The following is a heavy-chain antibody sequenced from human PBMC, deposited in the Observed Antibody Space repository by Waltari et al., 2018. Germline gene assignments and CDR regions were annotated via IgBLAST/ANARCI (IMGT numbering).Heavy chain of an antibody. CDR3: ARRGIAVAGTVNWFDP. CDR2: ISSSSSYI. V-gene: IGHV3-21*01. CDR1: GFTFSSYS. Sequence: EVQLVESGGGLVKPGGSLRLSCAASGFTFSSYSLNWVRQPPGKGLEWVSSISSSSSYIYYADSVKGRFTISRDNAKNSLYLQMNSLRAEDTAVYYCARRGIAVAGTVNWFDPWGQGTLVTVSS. J-gene: IGHJ5*02. D-gene: IGHD6-19*01.